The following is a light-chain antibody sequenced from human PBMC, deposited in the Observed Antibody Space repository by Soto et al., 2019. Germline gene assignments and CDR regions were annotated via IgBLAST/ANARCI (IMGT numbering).Light chain of an antibody. J-gene: IGLJ1*01. Sequence: QSVLTQPASVSGSPGQSIAISCTGTSSDVGAFNYVSWYQQHPGKAPKFMIFDVSSRPSGVSDRFSGSKSGNTASLTISGLQTEDEDYYYCASYTTSSTYVFGTGTKLTVL. V-gene: IGLV2-14*03. CDR1: SSDVGAFNY. CDR2: DVS. CDR3: ASYTTSSTYV.